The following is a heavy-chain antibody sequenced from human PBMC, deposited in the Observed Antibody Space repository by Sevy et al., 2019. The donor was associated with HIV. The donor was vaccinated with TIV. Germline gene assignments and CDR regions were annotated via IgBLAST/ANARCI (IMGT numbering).Heavy chain of an antibody. D-gene: IGHD3-22*01. CDR3: AKDLYYDNSLFDY. V-gene: IGHV3-23*01. CDR2: ISGSGGRS. CDR1: EFRLSNYA. J-gene: IGHJ4*02. Sequence: GGSLRLSCVASEFRLSNYAMNWVRQAPGKGLEWVSGISGSGGRSYYADSVKGRFTISRDNSKNTLYLQMNSLRAEDTAMYYCAKDLYYDNSLFDYWGQGILVTVSS.